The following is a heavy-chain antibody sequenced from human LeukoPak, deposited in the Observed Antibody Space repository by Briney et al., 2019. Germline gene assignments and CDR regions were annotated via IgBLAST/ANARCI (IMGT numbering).Heavy chain of an antibody. Sequence: AASVKVSCKASGYTFTSYGISWVRQAPGQGLEWMGWISAYNGNTNYAQKLQGIVTMTTDTSTSTAYMELRSLRSDDTAVYYCARDIVVVPAAILDYWGQGTLVTVSS. J-gene: IGHJ4*02. CDR2: ISAYNGNT. D-gene: IGHD2-2*01. CDR3: ARDIVVVPAAILDY. CDR1: GYTFTSYG. V-gene: IGHV1-18*01.